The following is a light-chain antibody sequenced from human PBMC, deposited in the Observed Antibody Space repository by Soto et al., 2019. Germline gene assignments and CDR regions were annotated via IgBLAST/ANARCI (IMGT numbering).Light chain of an antibody. CDR2: GAS. CDR1: QSVSST. J-gene: IGKJ1*01. Sequence: IVMTQSPATLSVSTGERATLSCRASQSVSSTLAWYQQKPGQAPRLLIYGASTRATGIPARFSGSGSGTEFTLTISSLQSEDFAVYYCQQYNNWPPWTFGQGTKADIK. CDR3: QQYNNWPPWT. V-gene: IGKV3-15*01.